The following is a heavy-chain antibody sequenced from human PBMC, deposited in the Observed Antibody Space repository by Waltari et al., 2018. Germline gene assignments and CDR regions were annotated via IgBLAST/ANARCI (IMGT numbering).Heavy chain of an antibody. D-gene: IGHD3-10*01. J-gene: IGHJ4*02. CDR3: TTLARGESGDX. V-gene: IGHV3-7*01. CDR2: XNPDGXQK. CDR1: GFTFTTSW. Sequence: EVXLVXSGGXLVQPGGSLGLSCAASGFTFTTSWMKWIRQAPGKGLXWVANXNPDGXQKFYVDSVKXRFTVSRDNAQNSLYLQXNNRRAEDXAVYYXTTLARGESGDXWGQGTLVTVSS.